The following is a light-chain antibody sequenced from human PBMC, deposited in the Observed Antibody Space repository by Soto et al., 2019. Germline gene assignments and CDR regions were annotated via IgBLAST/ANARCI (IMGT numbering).Light chain of an antibody. CDR1: ISNTGSNC. CDR3: AAWDDSLSCYYF. Sequence: SVLTQPPSASGSHGQRLTISCSGSISNTGSNCIYSYQQLPGTAPTLFFLSNNPRPSGGPVRSSGSKSGTSAALAISGLRSVYEADYYCAAWDDSLSCYYFFGSGTKVTV. CDR2: SNN. J-gene: IGLJ1*01. V-gene: IGLV1-47*02.